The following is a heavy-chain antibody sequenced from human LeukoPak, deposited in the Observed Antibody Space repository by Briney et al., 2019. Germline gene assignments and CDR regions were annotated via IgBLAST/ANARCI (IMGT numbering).Heavy chain of an antibody. Sequence: SETLSLTCTVSGGSISSSSYYWGWIRQPPGKGLEWIGEINHSGSTNYNPSLKSRVTISVDTSKNQFSLKLSSVTAADTAVYYCARVGGDCSSTSCQLNDAFDIWGQGTMVTVSS. CDR3: ARVGGDCSSTSCQLNDAFDI. CDR1: GGSISSSSYY. D-gene: IGHD2-2*01. V-gene: IGHV4-39*07. CDR2: INHSGST. J-gene: IGHJ3*02.